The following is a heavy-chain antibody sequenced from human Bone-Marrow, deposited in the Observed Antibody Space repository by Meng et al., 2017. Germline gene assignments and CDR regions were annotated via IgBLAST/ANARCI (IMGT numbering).Heavy chain of an antibody. CDR1: GYTFTSYD. CDR2: ISAYNGNT. D-gene: IGHD3-10*01. V-gene: IGHV1-18*01. J-gene: IGHJ4*02. Sequence: ASVKVSCKASGYTFTSYDITWVRQATGQGLEWMGWISAYNGNTNYAQKLQGRVTMTTDTSTSTAYMGLRSLRSDDTAVYYCARVGSALYYGSGSSDYWGQGTLVTVSS. CDR3: ARVGSALYYGSGSSDY.